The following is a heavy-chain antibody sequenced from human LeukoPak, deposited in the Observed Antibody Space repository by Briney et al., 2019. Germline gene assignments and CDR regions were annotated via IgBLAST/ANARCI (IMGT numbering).Heavy chain of an antibody. CDR1: GGSFSGYY. V-gene: IGHV4-34*01. J-gene: IGHJ4*02. CDR2: INHRGST. CDR3: ARGAGDTAMVNFDY. Sequence: SETLSLTCAVYGGSFSGYYWSWIRQPPGKGLEWIGEINHRGSTNYNPSLKSRVTISVDTSKNQFSLKLSSVTAADTAVYYCARGAGDTAMVNFDYWGQGTLVTVSS. D-gene: IGHD5-18*01.